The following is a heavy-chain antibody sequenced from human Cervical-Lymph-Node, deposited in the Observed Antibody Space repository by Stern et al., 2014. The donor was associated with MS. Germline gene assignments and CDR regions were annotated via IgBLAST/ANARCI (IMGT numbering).Heavy chain of an antibody. V-gene: IGHV4-31*03. Sequence: QVQLQESGPGLVKPSQTLSLTCTVSGGSIISGDFYLSWIRQLPVKGLEWIGYIYYSGSTYYNPSLNSRVTISVDTANNQFSLKLSSVTAADTAVYYCARRAGGSDNYFDPWGQGTLVTVSS. J-gene: IGHJ5*02. CDR2: IYYSGST. CDR1: GGSIISGDFY. CDR3: ARRAGGSDNYFDP. D-gene: IGHD4/OR15-4a*01.